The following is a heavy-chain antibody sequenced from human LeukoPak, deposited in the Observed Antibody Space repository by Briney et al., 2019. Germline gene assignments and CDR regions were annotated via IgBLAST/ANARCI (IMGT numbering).Heavy chain of an antibody. CDR1: GFTFSDYT. V-gene: IGHV3-64*01. Sequence: GGSLRLSCAASGFTFSDYTMRWVRQAPGKRLEYVSAITSNGGNIHYANSVKGRFTISRDNSKNSLYLQMGGLRTEDMAVYHCARVKAGATISDFYYYYMDVWGKGTTVTVSS. CDR2: ITSNGGNI. D-gene: IGHD1-26*01. J-gene: IGHJ6*03. CDR3: ARVKAGATISDFYYYYMDV.